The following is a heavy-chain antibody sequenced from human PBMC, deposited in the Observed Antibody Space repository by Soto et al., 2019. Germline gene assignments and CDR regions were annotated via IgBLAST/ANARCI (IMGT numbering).Heavy chain of an antibody. V-gene: IGHV4-59*08. CDR3: ARYSSGWFDAFDI. CDR1: GGSISSYY. J-gene: IGHJ3*02. D-gene: IGHD6-19*01. CDR2: IYYSGST. Sequence: SETLSLTCTVSGGSISSYYWSWIRQPPGKGLEWIGYIYYSGSTNYNPSLKSRVTISVDTSKNQFSLKLSSVTAADTAVYYCARYSSGWFDAFDIWGQGTMVTVSS.